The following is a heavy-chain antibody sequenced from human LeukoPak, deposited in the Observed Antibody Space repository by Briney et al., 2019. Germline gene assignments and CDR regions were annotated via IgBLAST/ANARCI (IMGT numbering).Heavy chain of an antibody. CDR2: ISGSGGST. J-gene: IGHJ4*02. Sequence: PGGSLRLSCAASGFTFSSYAMSWVRQAPEKGLEWVSAISGSGGSTYYADSVKGRFTISRDNSKNTLYLQMNSLRAEDTAVYYCAKGVQSGGSCYYDYWGQGTLVTVSS. V-gene: IGHV3-23*01. CDR1: GFTFSSYA. D-gene: IGHD2-15*01. CDR3: AKGVQSGGSCYYDY.